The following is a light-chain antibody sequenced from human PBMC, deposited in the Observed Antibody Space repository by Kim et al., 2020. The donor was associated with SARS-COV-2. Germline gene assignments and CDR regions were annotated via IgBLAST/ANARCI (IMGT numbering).Light chain of an antibody. CDR1: ALSKQY. CDR2: KDT. Sequence: SYELTQPPSVSVSPGQTARITCSGDALSKQYACWYQQKPGQAPVVVIYKDTERPSGIPERFSGSSSGTTVTLTISGVQAEDEADYYCQSADNSATYVVFGGGTQLTVL. CDR3: QSADNSATYVV. V-gene: IGLV3-25*03. J-gene: IGLJ2*01.